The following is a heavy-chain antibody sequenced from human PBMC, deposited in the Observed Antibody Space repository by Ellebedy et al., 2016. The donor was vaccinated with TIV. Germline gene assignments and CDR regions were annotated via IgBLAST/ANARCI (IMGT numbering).Heavy chain of an antibody. CDR1: GFSLGTNS. Sequence: GGSLRLSXVASGFSLGTNSMNWVRQAPGKGLEWVSIISYDGSNKFFTDSVKGRFTISRDNSKNTLHLQMSSLRPEDTAVYYCVRENNYYGSRSPPDAFDIWGQGTMVTVSS. CDR3: VRENNYYGSRSPPDAFDI. V-gene: IGHV3-30-3*01. J-gene: IGHJ3*02. CDR2: ISYDGSNK. D-gene: IGHD3-10*01.